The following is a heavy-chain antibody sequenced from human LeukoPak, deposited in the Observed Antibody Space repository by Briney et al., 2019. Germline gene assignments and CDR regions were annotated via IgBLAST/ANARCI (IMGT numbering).Heavy chain of an antibody. V-gene: IGHV4-61*02. CDR3: ARYGGPTAGVLY. D-gene: IGHD3-16*01. CDR1: GGSISISSCYY. CDR2: IYTSGST. J-gene: IGHJ4*02. Sequence: SETVSLTCTVSGGSISISSCYYWSCIRQPAGKGLEWIGRIYTSGSTNYNPSLKSRVTIFVDTSKNQFSLKLSSVTAADTAVYYCARYGGPTAGVLYWGRGILVTVSS.